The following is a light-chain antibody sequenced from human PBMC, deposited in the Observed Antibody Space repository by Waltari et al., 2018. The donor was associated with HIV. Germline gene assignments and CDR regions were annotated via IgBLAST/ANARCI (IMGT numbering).Light chain of an antibody. CDR2: GAS. CDR3: QQRRNWPLT. Sequence: ERVMTQSPATLSVSPGERATLSCRASQSVSSNLAWYQQKPGQAPRLLIYGASNRATGIPARFSGSGSGTDFTLTISSLEPEDFAVYYCQQRRNWPLTFGGGTKVEIK. V-gene: IGKV3-11*01. J-gene: IGKJ4*01. CDR1: QSVSSN.